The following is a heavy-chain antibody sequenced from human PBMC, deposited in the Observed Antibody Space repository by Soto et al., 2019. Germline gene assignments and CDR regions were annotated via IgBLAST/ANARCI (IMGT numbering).Heavy chain of an antibody. CDR3: ARVLVGYDILTGYYHDAFDI. Sequence: PSQTLSLTCAISGDSVSSNSAAWNWIRQSPSRGLEWLGRTYYRSKWYNDYTVSVKSRITINPDTSKNKISLQLNFVTPEDTAVYYCARVLVGYDILTGYYHDAFDIWGQGTMVTVSS. CDR1: GDSVSSNSAA. J-gene: IGHJ3*02. V-gene: IGHV6-1*01. D-gene: IGHD3-9*01. CDR2: TYYRSKWYN.